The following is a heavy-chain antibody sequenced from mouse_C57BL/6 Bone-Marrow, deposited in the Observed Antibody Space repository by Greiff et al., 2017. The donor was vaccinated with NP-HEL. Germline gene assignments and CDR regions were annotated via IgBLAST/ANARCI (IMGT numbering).Heavy chain of an antibody. CDR2: IYPSDSET. Sequence: QVQLKQPGAELVRPGSSVKLSCKASGYTFTSYWMDWVKQRPGQGLEWIGNIYPSDSETHYNQKFKDKATLTVDKSSSTAYMQLSSLTSEDSAVYYCARGIVTFDYWGQGTTLTVSS. D-gene: IGHD2-5*01. CDR1: GYTFTSYW. CDR3: ARGIVTFDY. V-gene: IGHV1-61*01. J-gene: IGHJ2*01.